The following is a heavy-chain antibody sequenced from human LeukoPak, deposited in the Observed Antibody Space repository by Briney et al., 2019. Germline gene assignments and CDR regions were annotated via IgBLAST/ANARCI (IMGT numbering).Heavy chain of an antibody. J-gene: IGHJ4*02. D-gene: IGHD3-22*01. Sequence: GGSLRLSCAASGFTVSSNYMTWVRQAPGKGLEWVSIIYSGGSTFYADSVKGRFTTSRDNSKNTLYLQMNSLRAEDTAVYYCAREPYDSSGLDYWGQGTLVTVSS. CDR3: AREPYDSSGLDY. CDR2: IYSGGST. CDR1: GFTVSSNY. V-gene: IGHV3-66*01.